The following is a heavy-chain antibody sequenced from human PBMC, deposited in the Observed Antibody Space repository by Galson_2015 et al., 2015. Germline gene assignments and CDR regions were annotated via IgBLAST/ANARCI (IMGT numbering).Heavy chain of an antibody. D-gene: IGHD2-21*02. J-gene: IGHJ4*02. Sequence: SLRLSCAASGFTFSLYGMHWVRQAPGKGLEWVAVIQSDGNKRYSTDSVRGRFTISRDNSKNTVSLQMDSLRVEDTALYYCARDGGPAPGGLDCHYWGQGTRVTVSS. CDR2: IQSDGNKR. CDR1: GFTFSLYG. CDR3: ARDGGPAPGGLDCHY. V-gene: IGHV3-30*12.